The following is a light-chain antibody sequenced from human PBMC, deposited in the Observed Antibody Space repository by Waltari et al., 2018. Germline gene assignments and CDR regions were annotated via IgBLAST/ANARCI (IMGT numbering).Light chain of an antibody. Sequence: QSVLTQPPSVSGVPRQRVTISCSGSNSNIGNNAVAWYQQIPGRAPKLLIYYNDLLSSGVSDRFSGSKSGSSASLAISWLQSEDEADYYCATWDDTLSGWVFGGGTKLTVL. V-gene: IGLV1-36*01. CDR3: ATWDDTLSGWV. CDR1: NSNIGNNA. CDR2: YND. J-gene: IGLJ3*02.